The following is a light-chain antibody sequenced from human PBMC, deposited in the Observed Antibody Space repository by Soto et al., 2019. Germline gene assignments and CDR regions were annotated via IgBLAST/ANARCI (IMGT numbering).Light chain of an antibody. CDR3: QQYNHWPPWT. CDR2: GEA. CDR1: QSVSTN. Sequence: EIGMTQSPATLSVAPGERAPLSCRASQSVSTNLAWYQQNPDQAPRLLIYGEATRATGNPARCRGSGSVTEFTLTISNLPSEYFAVYYCQQYNHWPPWTVGQGPKVEI. V-gene: IGKV3-15*01. J-gene: IGKJ1*01.